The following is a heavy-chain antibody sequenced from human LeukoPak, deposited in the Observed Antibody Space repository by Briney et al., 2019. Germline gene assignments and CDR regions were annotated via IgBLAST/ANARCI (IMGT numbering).Heavy chain of an antibody. V-gene: IGHV3-23*01. J-gene: IGHJ4*02. CDR3: APSGSYDY. Sequence: GGSLRLSCAGSGFTFSSSGMSWVRQAPGQGLEWVSGITSGGNTYYADSVKGRFTVSRDNAKNSLYLQMNSLRAEDTAVYYCAPSGSYDYWGQGTLVTVSS. CDR1: GFTFSSSG. D-gene: IGHD1-26*01. CDR2: ITSGGNT.